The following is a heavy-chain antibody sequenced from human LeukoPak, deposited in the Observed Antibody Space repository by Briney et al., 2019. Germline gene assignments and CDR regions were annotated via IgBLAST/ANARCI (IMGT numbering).Heavy chain of an antibody. CDR2: IHYSGST. D-gene: IGHD6-13*01. CDR1: GGSISSYY. J-gene: IGHJ5*02. V-gene: IGHV4-59*08. Sequence: SETLSLTCTVSGGSISSYYWSWIRQPPGKGLEWIGYIHYSGSTNYNPSLKSRVTISVDTSKNQFSLKLSSVTAADTAVYYCARSIAAAGTWFDPWGQGTLVTVSS. CDR3: ARSIAAAGTWFDP.